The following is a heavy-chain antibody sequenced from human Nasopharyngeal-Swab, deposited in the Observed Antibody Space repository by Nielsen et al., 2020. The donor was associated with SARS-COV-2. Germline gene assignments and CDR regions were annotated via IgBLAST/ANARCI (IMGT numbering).Heavy chain of an antibody. V-gene: IGHV3-33*01. CDR1: GFTFSSYG. CDR3: ARDPLSRAVYYHGSGGSFDH. CDR2: ICYDGSNE. Sequence: GGSLRLSCAASGFTFSSYGMHWVRQAPGKGLEWVSLICYDGSNEYYADSVKGRFTASRANSKSTLYLQMNSLRAEDTAVYYCARDPLSRAVYYHGSGGSFDHWGQGTLITVSS. J-gene: IGHJ4*02. D-gene: IGHD3-10*01.